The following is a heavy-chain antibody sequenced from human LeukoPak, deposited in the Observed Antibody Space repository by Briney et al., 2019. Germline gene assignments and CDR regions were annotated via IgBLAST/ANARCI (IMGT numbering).Heavy chain of an antibody. CDR3: VRVKGSYFDY. V-gene: IGHV3-48*01. J-gene: IGHJ4*02. Sequence: PGGSLRLSCAASGFPLSSYSINWVRQAPGKGLEWVSYISSSGSAIYYVDSVKGRLTVSRDNAKNSLFLQMNSPRAEDTAVYYCVRVKGSYFDYWGQGSLVIVSS. CDR2: ISSSGSAI. D-gene: IGHD2-15*01. CDR1: GFPLSSYS.